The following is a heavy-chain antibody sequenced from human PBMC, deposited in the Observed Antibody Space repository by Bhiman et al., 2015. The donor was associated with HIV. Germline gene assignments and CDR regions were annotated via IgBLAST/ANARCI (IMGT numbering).Heavy chain of an antibody. D-gene: IGHD1-26*01. Sequence: VQLVESGGGLVQPGGSLRLSCAASGFTFSSYSMNWVRQAPGKGLKWVSYISSSSSIIYYADSVKGRFTISRDNAKNSLYLQMNSLRAEDTAVYYCARALSGSYHTSYFDYWGQGNLVTVSS. V-gene: IGHV3-48*01. J-gene: IGHJ4*02. CDR3: ARALSGSYHTSYFDY. CDR2: ISSSSSII. CDR1: GFTFSSYS.